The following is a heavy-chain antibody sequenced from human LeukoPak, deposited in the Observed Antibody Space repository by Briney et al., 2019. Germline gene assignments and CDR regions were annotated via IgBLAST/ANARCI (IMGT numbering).Heavy chain of an antibody. CDR3: AKVLGGYSSSWYLNY. V-gene: IGHV3-30*18. CDR1: GFTFSSYG. Sequence: GRYLRLSCAASGFTFSSYGMHWVRQAPGKGLEWVAVISYDGSNKYYADSVKGRFTISRDNSKNTLYLQMNSLRAEDTAVYYCAKVLGGYSSSWYLNYWGQGTLVTVSS. CDR2: ISYDGSNK. D-gene: IGHD6-13*01. J-gene: IGHJ4*02.